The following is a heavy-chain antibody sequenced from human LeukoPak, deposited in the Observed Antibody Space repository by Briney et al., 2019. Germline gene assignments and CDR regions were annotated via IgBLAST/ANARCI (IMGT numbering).Heavy chain of an antibody. CDR2: INHSGVT. CDR3: ASVYDSSGYYPL. Sequence: SETLSLTCAVYGGSFSGYYWTWVRQPPGKGLEWIGEINHSGVTNYNPSLKSRVTISLDTSKNQFSLRLSSVTAADTAVYYCASVYDSSGYYPLWGQGTLVTVSS. D-gene: IGHD3-22*01. J-gene: IGHJ4*02. CDR1: GGSFSGYY. V-gene: IGHV4-34*01.